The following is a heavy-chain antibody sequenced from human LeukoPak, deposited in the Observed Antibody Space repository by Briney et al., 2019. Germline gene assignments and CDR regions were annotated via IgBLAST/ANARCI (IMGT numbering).Heavy chain of an antibody. Sequence: GASVKVSCKASGYTFTGYYMHWVRQAPGQGLEWMGRINPNSGGTNYAQKFQGRVTMTRDTSISTAYMELSRLRSDDTAVYYCARGPGNPTVTTHTTPYFDYGGQGTLVTVSS. V-gene: IGHV1-2*06. J-gene: IGHJ4*02. D-gene: IGHD4-17*01. CDR1: GYTFTGYY. CDR2: INPNSGGT. CDR3: ARGPGNPTVTTHTTPYFDY.